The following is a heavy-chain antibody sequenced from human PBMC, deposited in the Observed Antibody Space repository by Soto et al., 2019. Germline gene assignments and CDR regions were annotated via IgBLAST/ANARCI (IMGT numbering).Heavy chain of an antibody. V-gene: IGHV4-30-4*01. CDR1: GGFISTGSDS. J-gene: IGHJ6*02. CDR2: FYYNGST. CDR3: ARTLRYFEGLSGVDA. Sequence: VQLQESGPGLVKDSQTLSLNCAVSGGFISTGSDSWSWIRQPPGKCLEWIGYFYYNGSTYSSPSLKSRVAISADTSKNQFYLKLSAATAADTAVGYCARTLRYFEGLSGVDAWGQGTTVTVYS. D-gene: IGHD3-9*01.